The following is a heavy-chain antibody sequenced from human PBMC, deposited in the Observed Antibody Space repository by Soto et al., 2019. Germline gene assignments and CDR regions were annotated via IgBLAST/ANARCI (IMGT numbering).Heavy chain of an antibody. J-gene: IGHJ3*02. V-gene: IGHV3-7*05. CDR1: GFTFSDYW. D-gene: IGHD3-22*01. CDR2: IKKDESKK. CDR3: ARDVSPGSGPYYLEAFDM. Sequence: EVQLVESGGGLVQPGESLRLSCAASGFTFSDYWMTWVRQAPGKGLEWVANIKKDESKKSYLDSVRGRFTISRDNARNSLYLQMASLRAEATALYYCARDVSPGSGPYYLEAFDMWGQGTMVTVSS.